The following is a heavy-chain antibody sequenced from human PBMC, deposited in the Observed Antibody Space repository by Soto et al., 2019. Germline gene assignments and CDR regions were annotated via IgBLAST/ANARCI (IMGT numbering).Heavy chain of an antibody. V-gene: IGHV3-30-3*01. Sequence: QVQLVESGGGVVQPGRSLRLSCAASGFTFSTYAMHWVRQAPGKGLEWVAVISRDGTNKYHADSVKGRFTISRDNSKNTMYLQMNSLRAVDTAMYYCARFVGYGGDDYYFDYWGQGTLVTVSS. CDR2: ISRDGTNK. CDR1: GFTFSTYA. D-gene: IGHD5-12*01. CDR3: ARFVGYGGDDYYFDY. J-gene: IGHJ4*02.